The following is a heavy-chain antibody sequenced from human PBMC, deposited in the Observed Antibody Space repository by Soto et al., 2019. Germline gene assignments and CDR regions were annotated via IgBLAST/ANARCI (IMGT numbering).Heavy chain of an antibody. CDR1: GFTFSSYW. CDR3: ARVVISTSCYTCYYYGMDV. D-gene: IGHD2-2*02. J-gene: IGHJ6*02. CDR2: INSDGSST. V-gene: IGHV3-74*01. Sequence: GGSLRLSCAASGFTFSSYWMHWVRQAPGKGLVWVSRINSDGSSTSYADSVKGRFTISRDNAKNTLYLQMNSLRAEDTAVYYCARVVISTSCYTCYYYGMDVWGQGTTVTVS.